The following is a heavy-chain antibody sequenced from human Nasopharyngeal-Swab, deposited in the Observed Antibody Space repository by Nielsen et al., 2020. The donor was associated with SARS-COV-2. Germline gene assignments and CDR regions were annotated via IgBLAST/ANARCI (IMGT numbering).Heavy chain of an antibody. CDR3: ARDAPAHYGAFY. D-gene: IGHD4-17*01. CDR2: IAHDASNE. CDR1: GFTFSRFG. V-gene: IGHV3-30*03. J-gene: IGHJ4*02. Sequence: GSLRLSCAASGFTFSRFGMHWVRQAPGKGLEWVAFIAHDASNEYYGDSVKGRFSISRDSSKNTLYLQMDSLRGEDTAVYYCARDAPAHYGAFYWGRGTLVTVSS.